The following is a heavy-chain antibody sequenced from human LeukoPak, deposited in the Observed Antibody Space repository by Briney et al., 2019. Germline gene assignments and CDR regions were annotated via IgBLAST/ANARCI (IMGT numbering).Heavy chain of an antibody. CDR2: IYYNGST. D-gene: IGHD6-19*01. V-gene: IGHV4-59*01. Sequence: PSETLSLTCSVSGGSISSYYWSWIRQPPGKGLEWIGYIYYNGSTNYNPSLKSRVTISVDTSKNQFSLKLSSVTAADTAVYYCASGIAVAGDFGYWGQGTLVTVSS. CDR1: GGSISSYY. J-gene: IGHJ4*02. CDR3: ASGIAVAGDFGY.